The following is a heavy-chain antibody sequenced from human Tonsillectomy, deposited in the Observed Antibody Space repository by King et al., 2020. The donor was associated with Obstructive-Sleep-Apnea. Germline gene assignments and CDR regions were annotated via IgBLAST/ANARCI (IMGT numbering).Heavy chain of an antibody. CDR2: MSYDGSNK. V-gene: IGHV3-30*04. D-gene: IGHD5-18*01. J-gene: IGHJ4*02. CDR3: ASYGDTAMFTHRAEDY. CDR1: GFTFSTYA. Sequence: VQLVESGGGVVQPGRSLRLSCAASGFTFSTYAMHWVRQAPGKGLEWVAVMSYDGSNKYYADSVKGRFTISRDNSKNTLYLQMNSLGTEDTAVYYCASYGDTAMFTHRAEDYWGQGTLVTVSS.